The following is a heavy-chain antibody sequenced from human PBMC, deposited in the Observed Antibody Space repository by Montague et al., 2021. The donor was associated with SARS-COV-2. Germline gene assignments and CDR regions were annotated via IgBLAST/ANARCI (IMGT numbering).Heavy chain of an antibody. J-gene: IGHJ6*03. CDR1: GYTFTSYD. Sequence: SVKVSCKASGYTFTSYDINWVRQATGQGLEWMGWMNPNSGNTGYAQKFQGRVTMTRNTSISTAYMELSSLRSADTAVYYCARGYSGIAGTTGFRLDYYYMDVWGKGTTVTVSS. CDR2: MNPNSGNT. V-gene: IGHV1-8*01. D-gene: IGHD1-7*01. CDR3: ARGYSGIAGTTGFRLDYYYMDV.